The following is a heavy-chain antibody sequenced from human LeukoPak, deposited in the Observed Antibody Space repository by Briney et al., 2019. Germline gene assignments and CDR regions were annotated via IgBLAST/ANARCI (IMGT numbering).Heavy chain of an antibody. CDR3: ARVEEGYGSGRRENYYYYYMDV. J-gene: IGHJ6*03. CDR1: GGSISSYY. Sequence: SETLSLTCTVPGGSISSYYWSWIRQPPGKGLEWIGYIHYTGSTNYNPSLKSRVTISVHTSKNQFSLKLSSVTAADTAVYYCARVEEGYGSGRRENYYYYYMDVWGKGTTVTVSS. V-gene: IGHV4-59*01. CDR2: IHYTGST. D-gene: IGHD3-10*01.